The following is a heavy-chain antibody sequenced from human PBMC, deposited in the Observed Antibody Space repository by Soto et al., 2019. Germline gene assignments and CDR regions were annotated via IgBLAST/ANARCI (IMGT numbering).Heavy chain of an antibody. CDR1: GGTFSSYS. Sequence: QVHLVQSGAEVKKPGSSVRVSCKTSGGTFSSYSFTWVRQAPGQGLEWMGEIIPILNTANFAQKFQSRVTITADEPTSTVYMDLSSLSPDETAVYYCARVDYDSTYGFYYYGLDVWGQGTTVTVSS. J-gene: IGHJ6*02. D-gene: IGHD3-10*01. V-gene: IGHV1-69*01. CDR3: ARVDYDSTYGFYYYGLDV. CDR2: IIPILNTA.